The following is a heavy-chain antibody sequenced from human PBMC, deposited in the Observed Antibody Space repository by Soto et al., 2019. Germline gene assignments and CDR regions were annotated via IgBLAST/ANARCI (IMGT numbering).Heavy chain of an antibody. J-gene: IGHJ4*02. V-gene: IGHV3-30*18. CDR1: GFTFSSYG. CDR3: AKSSRITIFGVVHY. CDR2: ISYDGSNK. D-gene: IGHD3-3*01. Sequence: GGSLRLSCAASGFTFSSYGMHWVRQAPGKGLEWVAVISYDGSNKYYADSVKGRFTISRDNSKNTLYLQMNSLRAEDTAVYYCAKSSRITIFGVVHYWGQGTLVTVSS.